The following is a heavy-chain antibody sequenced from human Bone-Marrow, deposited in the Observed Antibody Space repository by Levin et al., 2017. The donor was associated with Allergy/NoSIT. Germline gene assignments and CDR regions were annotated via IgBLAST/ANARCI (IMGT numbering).Heavy chain of an antibody. D-gene: IGHD3-16*01. V-gene: IGHV3-23*01. CDR1: GFTFNNFA. Sequence: LSLTCAASGFTFNNFAMSWVRQDPGKGLEWVSSISDTGGTTYYPDSVRGRFTISRDNSKNTLYLQMNSLRSEDTAVYYCAKRPRGGVGGAFDIWGQGTMVTVSS. CDR3: AKRPRGGVGGAFDI. J-gene: IGHJ3*02. CDR2: ISDTGGTT.